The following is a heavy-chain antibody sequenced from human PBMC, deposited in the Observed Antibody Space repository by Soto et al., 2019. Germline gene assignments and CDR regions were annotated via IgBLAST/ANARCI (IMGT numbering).Heavy chain of an antibody. Sequence: GGSLRLSCAASGFTFSSYSMNWVRQAPGKGLEWVSYISSSSSTIYYADSVKGRFTISRDNAKNSLYLQMNSLRDEDTAVYYCARDKEATVVTRYWYFDLWGRGTLVTVSS. J-gene: IGHJ2*01. V-gene: IGHV3-48*02. D-gene: IGHD4-17*01. CDR1: GFTFSSYS. CDR2: ISSSSSTI. CDR3: ARDKEATVVTRYWYFDL.